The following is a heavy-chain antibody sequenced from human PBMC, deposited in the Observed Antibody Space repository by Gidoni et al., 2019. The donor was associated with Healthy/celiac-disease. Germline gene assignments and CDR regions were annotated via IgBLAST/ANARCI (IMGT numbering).Heavy chain of an antibody. CDR2: MNHKSGNT. V-gene: IGHV1-8*01. CDR3: AGTYYYDRRFYP. Sequence: QVQLVQSGAEVKKPGASVKVSGKASGYTFTSYDINWVRQATGQGLEWMGWMNHKSGNTGYAQNFQGRVTMNRNTSISTAYMERSSLRSEDTAVYYGAGTYYYDRRFYPWGQGTLVTVSS. CDR1: GYTFTSYD. J-gene: IGHJ5*02. D-gene: IGHD3-22*01.